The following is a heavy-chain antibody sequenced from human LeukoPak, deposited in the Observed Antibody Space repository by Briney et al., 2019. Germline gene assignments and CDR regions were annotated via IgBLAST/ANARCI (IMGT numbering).Heavy chain of an antibody. CDR1: GGTFSSYA. D-gene: IGHD5-12*01. Sequence: SVKVSCKASGGTFSSYAISWVRQAPGQGLEWMGGIIPIFGTANYAQKFQGRVTITADESTSTAYMELSSLRSEDTAVYCCARTSGGGYSGYDPNFDYWGQGTLVTVSS. V-gene: IGHV1-69*13. J-gene: IGHJ4*02. CDR2: IIPIFGTA. CDR3: ARTSGGGYSGYDPNFDY.